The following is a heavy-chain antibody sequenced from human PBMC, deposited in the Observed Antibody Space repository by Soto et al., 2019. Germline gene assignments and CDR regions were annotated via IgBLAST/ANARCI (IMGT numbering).Heavy chain of an antibody. CDR2: INSGGST. Sequence: EVQLVESGGGLIQAGGSLRLSCAASGFTVSSNYMSWVRQAPGKGLEWVSVINSGGSTYYADSVKGRFTISRDSSKNTVYLQINSLGAEDTAVYYCARDSPLTSARAFDIWGQGTVVTVSS. CDR1: GFTVSSNY. CDR3: ARDSPLTSARAFDI. J-gene: IGHJ3*02. V-gene: IGHV3-53*01.